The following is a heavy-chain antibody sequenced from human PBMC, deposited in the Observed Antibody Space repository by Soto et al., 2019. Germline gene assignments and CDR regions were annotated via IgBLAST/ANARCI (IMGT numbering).Heavy chain of an antibody. CDR3: AFFGFQENASNGIYV. CDR1: GYSFTSYW. J-gene: IGHJ6*02. D-gene: IGHD3-10*01. CDR2: IYPGDSDT. V-gene: IGHV5-51*01. Sequence: PGESLKISCKGSGYSFTSYWIGWVRQMPGKGLEWMGIIYPGDSDTRYSPSFQGQVTISADKSISTAYLQWSSLKASDTAMYYCAFFGFQENASNGIYVCCQGATVPVS.